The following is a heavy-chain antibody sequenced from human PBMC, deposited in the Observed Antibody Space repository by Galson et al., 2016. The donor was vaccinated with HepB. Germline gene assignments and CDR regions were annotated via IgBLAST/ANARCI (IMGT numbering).Heavy chain of an antibody. V-gene: IGHV4-31*03. D-gene: IGHD3-10*01. CDR3: ARGGPLLGVEN. CDR2: IYYSGST. J-gene: IGHJ4*02. CDR1: GGSISSGGHY. Sequence: TLSLTCTVSGGSISSGGHYWSWIRQHPGKGLEWIGYIYYSGSTYYNPSLKSRVDISVDTSKNQFSLKLSSVTAADTAIYYCARGGPLLGVENWGQGTLVTVSS.